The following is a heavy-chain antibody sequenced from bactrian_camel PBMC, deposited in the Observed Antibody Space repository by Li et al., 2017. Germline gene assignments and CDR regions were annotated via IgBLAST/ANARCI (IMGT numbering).Heavy chain of an antibody. J-gene: IGHJ4*01. Sequence: VQLVESGGGLVQPGGSLTLSCAASGFAVSSFYMSWVRQVPGKGLEWVSSIVGDGTNTHYADSVRGRFTISRANTMNTAHLQMDSLKSEDTAQYYCVALAWGFNYWGQGTQVTVS. CDR2: IVGDGTNT. CDR1: GFAVSSFY. V-gene: IGHV3-2*01. D-gene: IGHD1*01. CDR3: VALAWGFNY.